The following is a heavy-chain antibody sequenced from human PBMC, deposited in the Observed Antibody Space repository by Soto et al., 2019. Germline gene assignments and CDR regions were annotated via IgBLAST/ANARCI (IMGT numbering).Heavy chain of an antibody. J-gene: IGHJ6*02. CDR3: AMVDVYVTPSPQDV. CDR1: GYTFPRYG. D-gene: IGHD3-16*01. Sequence: QVQLVQSGAEVKNPGASVKVSCKASGYTFPRYGIAWARQAPEQGLEWMGGTKTYNGNTIYAQNVQGRVTLTTDKSTSTAYMELRSLRSNDTAIYYCAMVDVYVTPSPQDVWGQGTTVIVSS. CDR2: TKTYNGNT. V-gene: IGHV1-18*01.